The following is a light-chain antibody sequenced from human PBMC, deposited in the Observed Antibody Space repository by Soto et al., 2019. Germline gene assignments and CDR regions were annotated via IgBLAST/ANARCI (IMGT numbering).Light chain of an antibody. CDR3: QQRSNWPFT. CDR1: QSVSGY. J-gene: IGKJ4*01. CDR2: DAS. V-gene: IGKV3-11*01. Sequence: EIVLTQPPATLYLSPGTRATLSCRASQSVSGYLAWYQQKPGQALRLLIYDASNRATGIPARFSGSGSGTDFTLTITSLEPEDFAAYYCQQRSNWPFTFGGGTKVEI.